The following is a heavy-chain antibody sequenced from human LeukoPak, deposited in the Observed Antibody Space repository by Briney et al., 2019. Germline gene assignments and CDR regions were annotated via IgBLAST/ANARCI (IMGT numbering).Heavy chain of an antibody. V-gene: IGHV1-2*02. J-gene: IGHJ4*02. D-gene: IGHD3-16*02. Sequence: GASVKVSCEASGYTFTGFYIHWVRQAPGQGLGWMGWINPNSGGTNYAQKFQGRVTMTRDTSISTAYMELSSLRSDDTAVYYCARGDYVWGTYHYPFDYWGQGTLVTVSS. CDR3: ARGDYVWGTYHYPFDY. CDR1: GYTFTGFY. CDR2: INPNSGGT.